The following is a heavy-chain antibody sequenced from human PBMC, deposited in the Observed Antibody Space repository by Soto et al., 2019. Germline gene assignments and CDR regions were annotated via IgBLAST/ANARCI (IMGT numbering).Heavy chain of an antibody. CDR3: AKGRISSRYGLDV. D-gene: IGHD6-13*01. J-gene: IGHJ6*02. Sequence: GGSLRLSCAASGFTFSSCAMIWVRQAPGEGLEWVSGISGGGDSTSYADSVKGRFTISRDNSKNTLYLQMNSLRVEDTALYYCAKGRISSRYGLDVWGQGTTVTVSS. CDR1: GFTFSSCA. CDR2: ISGGGDST. V-gene: IGHV3-23*01.